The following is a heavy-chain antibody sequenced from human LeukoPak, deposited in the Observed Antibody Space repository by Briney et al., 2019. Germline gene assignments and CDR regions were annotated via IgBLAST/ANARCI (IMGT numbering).Heavy chain of an antibody. D-gene: IGHD5-12*01. CDR3: ARDGGYSGYDADC. J-gene: IGHJ4*02. V-gene: IGHV3-48*01. CDR1: GFTFSSYA. Sequence: RGSLRLSCAASGFTFSSYAMSWVRQAPGKGLEWVSYISDSSAMYYADSVRGRFTISRENDKNSLFLQMNSLRAEDTAVYYCARDGGYSGYDADCWGQGTLVTVSS. CDR2: ISDSSAM.